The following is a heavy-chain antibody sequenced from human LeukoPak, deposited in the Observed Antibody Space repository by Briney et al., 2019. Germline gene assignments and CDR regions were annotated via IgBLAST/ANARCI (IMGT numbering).Heavy chain of an antibody. V-gene: IGHV4-34*01. CDR2: INHSGST. CDR1: GFTVSSNY. D-gene: IGHD6-13*01. Sequence: PGGSLRLSCAASGFTVSSNYMSWVRQPPGRGLEWIGEINHSGSTNYNPSLKSRVTISVDTSKNQFSLKLSSVTAADTAVYYCARVLAAAGNNWFDPWGQGTLVTVSS. CDR3: ARVLAAAGNNWFDP. J-gene: IGHJ5*02.